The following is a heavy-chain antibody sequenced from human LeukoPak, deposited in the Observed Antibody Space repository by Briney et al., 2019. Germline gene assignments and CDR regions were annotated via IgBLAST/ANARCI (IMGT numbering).Heavy chain of an antibody. J-gene: IGHJ5*02. Sequence: ASVKVSCTASGYTFTSYGISWVRQAPGQGLEWMGWISAYNGNTNYAQKLQGRVTMTTDTSTSTAYMELRSLRSDDTAVYYCARDEVGFTIFGVVIMGWFDPWGQGTLVTVSS. CDR3: ARDEVGFTIFGVVIMGWFDP. V-gene: IGHV1-18*01. CDR1: GYTFTSYG. CDR2: ISAYNGNT. D-gene: IGHD3-3*01.